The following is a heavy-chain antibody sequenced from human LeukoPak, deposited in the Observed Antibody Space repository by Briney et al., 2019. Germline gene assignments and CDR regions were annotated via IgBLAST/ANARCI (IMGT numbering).Heavy chain of an antibody. CDR1: GFTFSTYD. Sequence: GGSLRLSCAASGFTFSTYDMHWVRQAPGKGLEWVAFIRYDGSNKYYADSVKGRFTISRDNSKNTLYLQMNSLRAEDTAVYYCAKAYYDILTGPDYWGQGTLVTVSS. D-gene: IGHD3-9*01. CDR3: AKAYYDILTGPDY. J-gene: IGHJ4*02. CDR2: IRYDGSNK. V-gene: IGHV3-30*02.